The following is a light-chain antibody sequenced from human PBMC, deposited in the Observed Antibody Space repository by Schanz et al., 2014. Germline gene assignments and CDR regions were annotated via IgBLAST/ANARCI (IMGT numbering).Light chain of an antibody. Sequence: QSVLTQPASVSGSPGQSITISCTGTSSDVGGYNYVSWYQQHPGKAPKLIIYGVTNRPSGVSTRFSGSKSGNTASLTISGLQAEDEADYYCCSYVSSTTPYVFGFGTKVTVL. J-gene: IGLJ1*01. V-gene: IGLV2-14*03. CDR1: SSDVGGYNY. CDR3: CSYVSSTTPYV. CDR2: GVT.